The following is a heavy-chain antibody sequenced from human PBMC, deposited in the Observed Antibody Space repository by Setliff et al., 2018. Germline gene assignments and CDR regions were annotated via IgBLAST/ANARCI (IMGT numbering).Heavy chain of an antibody. V-gene: IGHV4-39*01. CDR3: ARQGRKSDSRGYYYWTDFDY. J-gene: IGHJ4*02. D-gene: IGHD3-22*01. Sequence: SETLSLTCTVSAGSISSSSYYWGWIRQPPGKGLEWIATIHYSGSTYYNPSLKSRVTTSVDPSTTPFSLKLSSVTAADTAVYYCARQGRKSDSRGYYYWTDFDYWGQGALVTVSS. CDR2: IHYSGST. CDR1: AGSISSSSYY.